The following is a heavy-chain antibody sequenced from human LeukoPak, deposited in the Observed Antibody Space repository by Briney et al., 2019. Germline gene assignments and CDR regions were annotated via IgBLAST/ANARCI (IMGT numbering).Heavy chain of an antibody. Sequence: GGSLRLSCEASGFTFSSFAMSWARQAPGKGLEWVSSVTGSGGTTYYADSVKGRFTIYRDHSRNTLYLQMNSLRAEDTAVYYCARDVRRRPVEQKLLFLTVPFDPWGQGTLVTVSS. V-gene: IGHV3-23*01. CDR1: GFTFSSFA. CDR2: VTGSGGTT. CDR3: ARDVRRRPVEQKLLFLTVPFDP. J-gene: IGHJ5*02. D-gene: IGHD3-10*01.